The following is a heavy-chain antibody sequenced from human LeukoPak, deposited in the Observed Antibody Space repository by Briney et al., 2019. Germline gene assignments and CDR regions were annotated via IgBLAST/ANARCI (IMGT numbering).Heavy chain of an antibody. CDR3: ARGRIMVRGVMDV. D-gene: IGHD3-10*01. J-gene: IGHJ6*04. Sequence: PSETLSLTCAVYGGSFSGYYWSWIRQPPGKGLEWIGEINHSGSTNYNPSLKSRVTISVDTSKNQFSLKLSSVTAADTAVYYCARGRIMVRGVMDVWGKGTTVTVSP. CDR2: INHSGST. CDR1: GGSFSGYY. V-gene: IGHV4-34*01.